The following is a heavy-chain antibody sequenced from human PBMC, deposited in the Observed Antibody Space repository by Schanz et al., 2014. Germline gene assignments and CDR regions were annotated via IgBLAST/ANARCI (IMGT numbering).Heavy chain of an antibody. J-gene: IGHJ4*02. CDR1: GGSISSGGYT. V-gene: IGHV4-30-4*07. D-gene: IGHD6-13*01. CDR2: IYYSGST. CDR3: ARAAGPVDY. Sequence: QVQLQESGPGLVKPSQTLSLTCAVSGGSISSGGYTWSWIRQPPGKGLEWIGYIYYSGSTYYNPSPKSRVTISVAPSRNQCSLRLGPVTAADTAVYYCARAAGPVDYWGQGTLVTVSS.